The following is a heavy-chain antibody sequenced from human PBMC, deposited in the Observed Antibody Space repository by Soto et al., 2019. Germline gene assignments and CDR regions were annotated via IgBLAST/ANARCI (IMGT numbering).Heavy chain of an antibody. D-gene: IGHD1-26*01. CDR1: GGSISRSSDY. J-gene: IGHJ6*02. V-gene: IGHV4-39*01. CDR2: IYYSGST. Sequence: QLQLQESGPGLVKPSETLSLTCTVPGGSISRSSDYWGWIRQPPGKGLEWIGSIYYSGSTYYNPSLKSRVTISAATSKNKFSLRLRSVAAADTAVYYCARLVLAVGPTTGGSGDGMDVWGQGTTVTVSS. CDR3: ARLVLAVGPTTGGSGDGMDV.